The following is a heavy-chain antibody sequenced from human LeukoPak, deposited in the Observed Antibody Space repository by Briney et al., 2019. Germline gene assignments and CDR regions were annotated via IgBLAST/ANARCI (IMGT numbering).Heavy chain of an antibody. CDR1: GFTFSSYW. CDR2: INIDRSTT. V-gene: IGHV3-74*01. CDR3: ARARFGYNRGPFDY. D-gene: IGHD5-24*01. Sequence: PGGSLRLPCAASGFTFSSYWMHWVRQAPGKGLVWVSRINIDRSTTNYADSVKGRFTISRDNSKNTLYLQMNSLRPEDTAVYYCARARFGYNRGPFDYWGQGIRVTVSS. J-gene: IGHJ4*02.